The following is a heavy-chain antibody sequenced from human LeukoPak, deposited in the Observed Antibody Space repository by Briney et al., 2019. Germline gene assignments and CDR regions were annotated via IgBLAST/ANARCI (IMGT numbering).Heavy chain of an antibody. D-gene: IGHD5-12*01. J-gene: IGHJ4*02. CDR1: GFRFDDYA. CDR3: AKVGSGYDHIDY. V-gene: IGHV3-9*01. Sequence: PGRSLRLSCAASGFRFDDYAMHWVRQAPGKGLEWVSGIIWNSGSKAYADSVKGRFTISRDNAKNSLYLRMNNLRDEDTAFYYCAKVGSGYDHIDYWGQGTLVTASS. CDR2: IIWNSGSK.